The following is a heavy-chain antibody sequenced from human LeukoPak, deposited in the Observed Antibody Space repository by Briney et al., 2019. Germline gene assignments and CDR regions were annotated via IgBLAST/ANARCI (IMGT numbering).Heavy chain of an antibody. CDR3: AADLPYSNYGPLDY. Sequence: GASVKVSCKASGYTFTSYYIHWVRQAPGQGLEWMGWISAYNGNTNYAQKLQGRVTMTTDTSTSTAYMELRSLRSDDTAVYYCAADLPYSNYGPLDYWGQGTLVTVSS. CDR2: ISAYNGNT. J-gene: IGHJ4*02. CDR1: GYTFTSYY. D-gene: IGHD4-11*01. V-gene: IGHV1-18*04.